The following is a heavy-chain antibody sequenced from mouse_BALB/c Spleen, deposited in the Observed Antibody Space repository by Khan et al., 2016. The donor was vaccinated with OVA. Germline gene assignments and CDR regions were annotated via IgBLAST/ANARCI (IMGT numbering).Heavy chain of an antibody. Sequence: QVQLQQSGPVLVKPGASVKMSCKASGYTFTDYIINWVRQRTGQGLEWIGQIYPGSGSTYYNEKFKGKATLTADKSSNTAYMQLSSLKSEDSAVYCCARAGYGSLGYWGQGTTLTVSS. D-gene: IGHD1-1*01. CDR2: IYPGSGST. J-gene: IGHJ2*01. V-gene: IGHV1-77*01. CDR3: ARAGYGSLGY. CDR1: GYTFTDYI.